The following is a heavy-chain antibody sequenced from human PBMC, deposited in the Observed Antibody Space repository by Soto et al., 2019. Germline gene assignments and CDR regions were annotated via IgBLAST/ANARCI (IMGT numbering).Heavy chain of an antibody. V-gene: IGHV4-30-4*01. CDR2: IYYSGST. J-gene: IGHJ4*02. CDR1: GGSFSGYY. Sequence: PSETLSLTCAVYGGSFSGYYWSWIRQPPGKGLEWIGYIYYSGSTYYNPSLKSRVTISVDTSKNQFSLKLSSVTAADTAVYYCARVGGYDLGYFDYWGQGTLVNVSS. CDR3: ARVGGYDLGYFDY. D-gene: IGHD5-12*01.